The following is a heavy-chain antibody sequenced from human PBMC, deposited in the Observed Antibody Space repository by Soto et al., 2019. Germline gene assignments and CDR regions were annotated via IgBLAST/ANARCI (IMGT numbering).Heavy chain of an antibody. CDR1: GFTFSSYS. V-gene: IGHV3-21*01. CDR2: ISSSSSYI. D-gene: IGHD3-10*01. J-gene: IGHJ4*02. CDR3: ARGGGGFGDLLFSGPYYFDY. Sequence: PGGSXRLSCAASGFTFSSYSMNWVRQAPGKGLEWVSSISSSSSYIYYADSVKGRFTISRDNAKNSLYLQMNSLRAEDTAVYYCARGGGGFGDLLFSGPYYFDYWGQGTLVTVSS.